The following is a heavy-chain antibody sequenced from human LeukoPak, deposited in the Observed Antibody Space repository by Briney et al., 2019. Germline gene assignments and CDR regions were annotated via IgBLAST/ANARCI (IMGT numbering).Heavy chain of an antibody. V-gene: IGHV3-33*01. Sequence: PGGSLRLSCAASGFTFSSYGMHWVRQAPGKGLEWVAVIWYDGSNKYYADSVKGRFTISRDNSKNTLYLQMNSLRAEDTAVYYCARASGKKRYYYYGMDVWGQGTTVTVSS. CDR1: GFTFSSYG. CDR2: IWYDGSNK. CDR3: ARASGKKRYYYYGMDV. D-gene: IGHD1-14*01. J-gene: IGHJ6*02.